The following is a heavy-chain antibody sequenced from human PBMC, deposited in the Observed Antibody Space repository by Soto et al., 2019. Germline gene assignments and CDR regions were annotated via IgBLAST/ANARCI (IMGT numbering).Heavy chain of an antibody. CDR1: GGSASSYY. J-gene: IGHJ5*02. V-gene: IGHV4-59*02. CDR2: IYYTETT. CDR3: ARVNRSRWLRWFDP. D-gene: IGHD6-19*01. Sequence: SETLSLTCTVSGGSASSYYWSWIRQPPGKGLEWIGYIYYTETTNYNPSLKSRVTISVDTSKNQFSLKLSSVTAADTAVYYCARVNRSRWLRWFDPWGRGTLVTFSS.